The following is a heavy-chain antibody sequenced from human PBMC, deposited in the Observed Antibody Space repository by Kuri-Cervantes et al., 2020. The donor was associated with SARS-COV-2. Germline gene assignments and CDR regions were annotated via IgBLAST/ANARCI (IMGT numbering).Heavy chain of an antibody. J-gene: IGHJ6*03. V-gene: IGHV4-39*07. D-gene: IGHD5-18*01. CDR3: ARATAMAPYYYYYYYMDV. CDR1: GGSISTTNYY. CDR2: INHSGST. Sequence: GSLRLSCAVSGGSISTTNYYWSWIRQPPGKGLEWIGEINHSGSTNYNPSLKSRVTISVDTSKNQFSLKLSSVTAADTAVYYCARATAMAPYYYYYYYMDVWGKGTTVTVSS.